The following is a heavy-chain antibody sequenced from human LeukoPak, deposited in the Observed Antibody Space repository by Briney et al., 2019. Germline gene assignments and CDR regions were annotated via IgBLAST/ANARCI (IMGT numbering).Heavy chain of an antibody. CDR2: INPNSGGT. CDR3: ARRYSSSWYFDY. Sequence: ASVKVYCKASGYTFTGYYMHWVRQAPGQGLEWMGRINPNSGGTNYAQKFQGRVTMTRDTSISTAYMELSRLRSDDTAVYYCARRYSSSWYFDYWGQGTLVTVSS. CDR1: GYTFTGYY. D-gene: IGHD6-13*01. J-gene: IGHJ4*02. V-gene: IGHV1-2*06.